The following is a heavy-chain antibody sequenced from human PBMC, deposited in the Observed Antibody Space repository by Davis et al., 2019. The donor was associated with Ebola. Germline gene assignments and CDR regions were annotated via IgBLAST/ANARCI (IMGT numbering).Heavy chain of an antibody. V-gene: IGHV4-34*01. CDR2: INHSGST. Sequence: PSETLSLTCAVYGGSFSGHYWSWIRQPPGKGLEWIGEINHSGSTNYNPSLKSRVTISADRSKNQFSLKLNSVTAADTAMYYCFGRGLLIAARWGQGTLVTVSS. D-gene: IGHD6-6*01. CDR3: FGRGLLIAAR. CDR1: GGSFSGHY. J-gene: IGHJ4*02.